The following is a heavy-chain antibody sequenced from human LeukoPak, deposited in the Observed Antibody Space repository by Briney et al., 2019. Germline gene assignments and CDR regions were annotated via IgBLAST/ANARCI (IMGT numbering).Heavy chain of an antibody. CDR3: ARTGYSSPRAHFDY. Sequence: GASVKVSCKASGYTFTSQYIHWVRQAPGQGPEWMGIINPSGGTTSYAQKFQGRVTMTSDMSTSTVYMELNSLRSEDTAMFYCARTGYSSPRAHFDYWGQGTLVTVSS. CDR2: INPSGGTT. V-gene: IGHV1-46*01. J-gene: IGHJ4*02. D-gene: IGHD6-13*01. CDR1: GYTFTSQY.